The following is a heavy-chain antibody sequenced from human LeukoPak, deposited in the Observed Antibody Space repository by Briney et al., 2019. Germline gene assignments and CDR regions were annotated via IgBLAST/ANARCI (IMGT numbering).Heavy chain of an antibody. J-gene: IGHJ4*02. CDR3: ARLLSGSSASSLYYFDY. CDR2: IYYSGST. CDR1: GVSISSYH. V-gene: IGHV4-39*01. D-gene: IGHD1-26*01. Sequence: SETLSLTCTVSGVSISSYHWGWIRQSPRKGLEWIGSIYYSGSTSYNPSLKSRVTISVDTSKNQFSLKLSSVTAADTAVYYCARLLSGSSASSLYYFDYWGQGTLVTVSS.